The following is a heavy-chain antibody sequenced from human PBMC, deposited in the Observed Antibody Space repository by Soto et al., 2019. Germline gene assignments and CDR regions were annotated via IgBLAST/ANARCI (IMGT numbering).Heavy chain of an antibody. J-gene: IGHJ6*02. CDR2: IWYDGSNK. V-gene: IGHV3-33*01. D-gene: IGHD2-2*01. CDR3: AILYPGDGMDV. CDR1: GVTFSNYG. Sequence: QVQLVESGGGVVQPGRSLRLSCEASGVTFSNYGMYWVRQAPGKGLEWVAVIWYDGSNKYYADSVKGRFTISRDNSKNTLYLQMDSLRAEDTAVYHCAILYPGDGMDVWGQGATVTVSS.